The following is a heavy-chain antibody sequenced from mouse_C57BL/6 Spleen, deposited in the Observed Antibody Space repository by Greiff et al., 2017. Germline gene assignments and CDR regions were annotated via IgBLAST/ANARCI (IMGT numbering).Heavy chain of an antibody. CDR2: ISYDGSN. CDR3: ARGDWVYFDY. D-gene: IGHD4-1*01. CDR1: GYSITSGYY. J-gene: IGHJ2*01. Sequence: EVKLQESGPGLVKPSQSLSLTCSVTGYSITSGYYWNWIRQFPGNKLEWMGYISYDGSNNYNPSLKNRISITRDTSKNQFFLKLNSVTTEDTATYYCARGDWVYFDYWGQGTTLTVSS. V-gene: IGHV3-6*01.